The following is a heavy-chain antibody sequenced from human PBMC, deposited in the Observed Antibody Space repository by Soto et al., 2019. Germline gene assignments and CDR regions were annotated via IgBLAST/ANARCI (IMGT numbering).Heavy chain of an antibody. Sequence: QVQLQESGPGLVKPSGTLSLTCAVSGGSISSSNWWSWVRQPPGKGLEWIGEIYHSGSTNYNPSLKSRVPISVDKSQNQFSLKLSSVTAAETAVYYCATLGRVVRGAHRAFDIWGQGTMVTVSS. CDR2: IYHSGST. CDR1: GGSISSSNW. CDR3: ATLGRVVRGAHRAFDI. D-gene: IGHD3-10*01. J-gene: IGHJ3*02. V-gene: IGHV4-4*02.